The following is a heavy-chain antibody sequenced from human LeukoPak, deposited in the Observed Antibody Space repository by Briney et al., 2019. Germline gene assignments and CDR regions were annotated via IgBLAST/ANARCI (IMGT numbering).Heavy chain of an antibody. J-gene: IGHJ3*02. CDR3: AKDVTYSNYGAFDI. CDR2: ISYDGSNK. D-gene: IGHD4-11*01. V-gene: IGHV3-30-3*01. Sequence: GGSLRLSCAASGFTFSSYAMHWVRQPPGKGLEWVAVISYDGSNKYYADSVKGRFTISRDNSKNTLYLQMNSLRAEDMALYYCAKDVTYSNYGAFDIWGQGTMVTVSS. CDR1: GFTFSSYA.